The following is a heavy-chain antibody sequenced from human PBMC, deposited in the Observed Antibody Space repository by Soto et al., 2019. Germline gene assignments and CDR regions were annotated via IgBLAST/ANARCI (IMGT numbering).Heavy chain of an antibody. V-gene: IGHV4-30-4*01. D-gene: IGHD2-15*01. CDR3: ARVAVVVVAATPTNWFDP. CDR1: GGSISSGDYY. J-gene: IGHJ5*02. Sequence: SETLSLTCTVSGGSISSGDYYCSWIRQPPGKGLEWIGYIYYSGSTYYNPSLKSRVTISEDTSKNQFSLKLSSVTAADTAVYYCARVAVVVVAATPTNWFDPWGQGTLVTVSS. CDR2: IYYSGST.